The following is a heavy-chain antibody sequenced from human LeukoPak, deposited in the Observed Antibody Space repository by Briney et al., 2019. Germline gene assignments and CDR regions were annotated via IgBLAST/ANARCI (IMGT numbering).Heavy chain of an antibody. V-gene: IGHV3-7*01. CDR1: GFTFSTYW. CDR2: INQDGSQK. CDR3: ARGVEPLAANTLAY. D-gene: IGHD1-14*01. J-gene: IGHJ4*02. Sequence: GGSLRLSCAASGFTFSTYWMSWVRQAPGKGLEWVASINQDGSQKRYVDSVQGRFTISRDNTKKSLFLQMNSLRAEDTAVYYCARGVEPLAANTLAYWGQGTLVTVSS.